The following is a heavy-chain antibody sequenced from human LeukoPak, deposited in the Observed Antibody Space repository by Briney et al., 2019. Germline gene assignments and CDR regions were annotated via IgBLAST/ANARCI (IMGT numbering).Heavy chain of an antibody. CDR2: ISSDGGSP. D-gene: IGHD2-15*01. CDR1: GFTFSSYA. Sequence: GGSLRLSCAASGFTFSSYAMHWVRQAPGKGLEYVSGISSDGGSPFHANYVKGRFTISRDNSKDTLYLQMSSLRAEDMAVYYCAREYCSGGRCLYYFDYWGQGTLVTVSS. CDR3: AREYCSGGRCLYYFDY. V-gene: IGHV3-64*01. J-gene: IGHJ4*02.